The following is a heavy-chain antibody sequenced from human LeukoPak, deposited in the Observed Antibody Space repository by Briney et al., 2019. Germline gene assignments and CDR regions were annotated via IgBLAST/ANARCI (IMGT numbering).Heavy chain of an antibody. J-gene: IGHJ6*02. Sequence: PSPTLSLTLAVSAASISSGGYSSSCIRQPPGKCLEWVGYIYHSGRTSYNPSLKSRVTISVDRSKNQFSLKLSSVTAADTAVYSCARGGALYGSGDYYYYYGMDVWGQGTTVTVSS. CDR3: ARGGALYGSGDYYYYYGMDV. V-gene: IGHV4-30-2*01. CDR2: IYHSGRT. CDR1: AASISSGGYS. D-gene: IGHD3-10*01.